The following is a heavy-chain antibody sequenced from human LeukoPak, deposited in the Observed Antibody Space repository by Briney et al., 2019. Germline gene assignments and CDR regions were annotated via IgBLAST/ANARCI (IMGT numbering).Heavy chain of an antibody. J-gene: IGHJ4*02. CDR1: GFTFSSYS. D-gene: IGHD3-22*01. V-gene: IGHV3-21*01. CDR3: ARVRGSYYYGSSGYGFDY. Sequence: GGSLRLSCAASGFTFSSYSMNWVRQAPGKGLEWVSSISSSSSYIYYADSVKGRFTISRDNAKNSLYLQMNSLRAEDTAVYYCARVRGSYYYGSSGYGFDYWGQGTLVTVSS. CDR2: ISSSSSYI.